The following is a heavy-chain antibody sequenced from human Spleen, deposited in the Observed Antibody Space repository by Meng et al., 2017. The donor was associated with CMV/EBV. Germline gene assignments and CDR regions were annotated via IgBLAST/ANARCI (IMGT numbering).Heavy chain of an antibody. V-gene: IGHV4-34*01. J-gene: IGHJ4*02. CDR1: GGCFSDYY. D-gene: IGHD5/OR15-5a*01. CDR3: AASTLRAPFEF. Sequence: LTCTVYGGCFSDYYFKWIRQPPGRGLEWVGEINDSGDTNDNPSLNRRVTISVDKSKNQFSLNLTSVTPADTAVYYCAASTLRAPFEFWGQGSLVTVSS. CDR2: INDSGDT.